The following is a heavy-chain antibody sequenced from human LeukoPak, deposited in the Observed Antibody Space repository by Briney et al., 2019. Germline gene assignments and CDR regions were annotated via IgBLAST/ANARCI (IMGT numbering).Heavy chain of an antibody. V-gene: IGHV3-48*04. Sequence: GESLRLSCAASGFTFINAWMAWVRQAPGKGLEWVSYISSSGSTIYYADSVKGRFTISRDNAKNSLYLQMNSLRAEDTAVYYCAELGITMIGGVWGKGTTVTISS. J-gene: IGHJ6*04. CDR3: AELGITMIGGV. D-gene: IGHD3-10*02. CDR1: GFTFINAW. CDR2: ISSSGSTI.